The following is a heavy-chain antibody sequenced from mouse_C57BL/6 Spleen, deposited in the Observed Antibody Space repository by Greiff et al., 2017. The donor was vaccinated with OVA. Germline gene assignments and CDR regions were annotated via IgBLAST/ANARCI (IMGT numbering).Heavy chain of an antibody. CDR2: INPSNGGT. V-gene: IGHV1-53*01. CDR1: GYTFTSYW. J-gene: IGHJ3*01. CDR3: ARGGISWAAWFAY. Sequence: QVQLQQPGTELVKPGASVKLSCKASGYTFTSYWMHWVKERPGQGLEWIGNINPSNGGTNYNEKFNSNATLTLDKSSSTAYMQLSSLTSEYSAVYYCARGGISWAAWFAYWGQGTLVTVSA. D-gene: IGHD1-1*01.